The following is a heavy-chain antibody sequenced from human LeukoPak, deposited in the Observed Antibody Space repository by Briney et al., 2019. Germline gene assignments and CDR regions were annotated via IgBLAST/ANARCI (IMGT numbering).Heavy chain of an antibody. CDR2: IYTSGST. D-gene: IGHD1-26*01. CDR1: GGSISSYY. CDR3: AGKVAAKQDAFDI. V-gene: IGHV4-4*07. J-gene: IGHJ3*02. Sequence: PSETLSLTCTVSGGSISSYYWSWIPQPAGKGLEWIGRIYTSGSTNYNPSLKSRVIMSVDTSKNQFSLKLSSVTAADTAVYYCAGKVAAKQDAFDIWGQGTMVTVSS.